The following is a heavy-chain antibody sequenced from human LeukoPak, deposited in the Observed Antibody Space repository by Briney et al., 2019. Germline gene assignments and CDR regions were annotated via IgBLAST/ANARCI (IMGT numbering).Heavy chain of an antibody. Sequence: SETLSLTCAVYGGSFSGYYWSWLRQPPGNGLEWIGEINHSGSTNYNQSLKSRVTISVDTSKNQSSLKLSSVTAADTAVYYCARGPYNWNDVRYYYYGMDVWGQGTTVTVSS. D-gene: IGHD1-20*01. J-gene: IGHJ6*02. CDR1: GGSFSGYY. CDR3: ARGPYNWNDVRYYYYGMDV. V-gene: IGHV4-34*01. CDR2: INHSGST.